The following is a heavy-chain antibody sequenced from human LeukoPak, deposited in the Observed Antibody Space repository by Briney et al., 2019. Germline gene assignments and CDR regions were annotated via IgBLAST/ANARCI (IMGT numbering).Heavy chain of an antibody. CDR3: ARDYCSSTSCYTGYYYYGMDV. V-gene: IGHV4-61*02. CDR2: IYTSGST. J-gene: IGHJ6*02. CDR1: GVSISSGSYY. D-gene: IGHD2-2*02. Sequence: KPSQTLSLTCTVSGVSISSGSYYWSWIRQPAGKGLEWIGRIYTSGSTNYNPSLKSRVTISVDTSKNQFSLKLSSVTAADTAVYYCARDYCSSTSCYTGYYYYGMDVWGQGTTVTVSS.